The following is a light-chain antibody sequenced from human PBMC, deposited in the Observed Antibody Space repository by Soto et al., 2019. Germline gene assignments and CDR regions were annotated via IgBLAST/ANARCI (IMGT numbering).Light chain of an antibody. J-gene: IGLJ1*01. CDR1: SSDVGSYNR. CDR3: NSYTSSSTHV. CDR2: EVS. V-gene: IGLV2-18*02. Sequence: QSVLTQPPSVSGSPGQSVTISCTGTSSDVGSYNRVSWYQQPPGTAPKLMIYEVSNRPSGVPDRFSGSKSGNTASLTISGLQAEDEADYYCNSYTSSSTHVFGTGTKVTVL.